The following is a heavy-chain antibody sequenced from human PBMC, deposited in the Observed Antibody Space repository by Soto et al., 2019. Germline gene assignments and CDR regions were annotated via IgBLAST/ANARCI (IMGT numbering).Heavy chain of an antibody. D-gene: IGHD6-13*01. CDR1: GFTFSSYG. Sequence: QVQLVESGGGVVRPGRSLRLSCAASGFTFSSYGMHWVRQAPGKGLEWVAVISYDGSNKYYADSVKGRFTISRDNSKNTLYLQMNSLRAEDTAVYYCAKDKVAAAGYYYYGLDVWGQGTTVTVSS. CDR2: ISYDGSNK. CDR3: AKDKVAAAGYYYYGLDV. J-gene: IGHJ6*02. V-gene: IGHV3-30*18.